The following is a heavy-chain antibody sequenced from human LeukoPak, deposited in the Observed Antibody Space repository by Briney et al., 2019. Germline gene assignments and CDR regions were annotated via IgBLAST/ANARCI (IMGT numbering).Heavy chain of an antibody. D-gene: IGHD5-18*01. CDR3: ARGHTSMGRTFDY. CDR1: GFTFTNYN. Sequence: GGSLRLSCAASGFTFTNYNMNWVRQAPGKGLEWVSYITSSSTTIYYADSVKGRFTISRDNAKNSLYLQMNSLGDEDTAVYYCARGHTSMGRTFDYWGRGTPVTVSS. CDR2: ITSSSTTI. V-gene: IGHV3-48*02. J-gene: IGHJ4*02.